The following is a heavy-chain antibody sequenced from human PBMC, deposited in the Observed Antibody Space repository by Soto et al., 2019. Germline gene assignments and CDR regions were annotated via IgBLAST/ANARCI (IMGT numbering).Heavy chain of an antibody. J-gene: IGHJ6*02. CDR2: ISGNGVST. CDR1: GLTFTLYT. V-gene: IGHV3-23*01. CDR3: AKSQGYCSGGSFYGDNYYYYFGLDV. D-gene: IGHD2-15*01. Sequence: PGGSLRLSCAASGLTFTLYTINWVRQAPGKGLEWVSGISGNGVSTYYADSVKGRFSISRDNSKGTLYLQMYSLRAEDTAVYYCAKSQGYCSGGSFYGDNYYYYFGLDVCGQGTTVPVSS.